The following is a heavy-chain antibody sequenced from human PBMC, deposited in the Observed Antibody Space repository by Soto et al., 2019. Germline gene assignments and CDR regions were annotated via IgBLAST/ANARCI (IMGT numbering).Heavy chain of an antibody. V-gene: IGHV1-18*01. CDR3: ARIQWDIVVVPAASGYYYYMDV. CDR1: GYTFTSYG. J-gene: IGHJ6*03. Sequence: ASVKVSCKASGYTFTSYGISWVRQAPGQGLEWMGWISAYNGNTNYAQKLQGRVTMTTDTSTSTAYMELRSLRSDDTAVYYCARIQWDIVVVPAASGYYYYMDVWGKGTTVTVSS. CDR2: ISAYNGNT. D-gene: IGHD2-2*01.